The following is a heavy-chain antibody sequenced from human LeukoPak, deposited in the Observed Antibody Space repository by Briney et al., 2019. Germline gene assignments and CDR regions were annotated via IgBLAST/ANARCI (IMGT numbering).Heavy chain of an antibody. D-gene: IGHD6-19*01. CDR2: ISSSSSYI. V-gene: IGHV3-21*01. CDR3: AREDEYSSGLLDY. J-gene: IGHJ4*02. CDR1: GFTFSSYS. Sequence: GGSLRLSCAASGFTFSSYSMNWVRQAPGKGLEWVSSISSSSSYIYYADSVKGRFTISRDNAKNSLYLRMNSLRAEDTAVYYCAREDEYSSGLLDYWGQGTLVTVSS.